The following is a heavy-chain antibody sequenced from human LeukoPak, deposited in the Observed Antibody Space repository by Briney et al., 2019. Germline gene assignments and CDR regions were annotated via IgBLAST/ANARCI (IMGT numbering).Heavy chain of an antibody. CDR2: INQDGSDK. J-gene: IGHJ4*02. V-gene: IGHV3-7*04. CDR1: GFTFSSYW. Sequence: GGSLRLSCAASGFTFSSYWMSWVRQAPGKGLEWVANINQDGSDKQYVDSVKGRFAISRDNAENSLHLQMNSLKAEDTAVYYCGRFTRSGNSVYWGQGTLVTVSS. CDR3: GRFTRSGNSVY. D-gene: IGHD1-26*01.